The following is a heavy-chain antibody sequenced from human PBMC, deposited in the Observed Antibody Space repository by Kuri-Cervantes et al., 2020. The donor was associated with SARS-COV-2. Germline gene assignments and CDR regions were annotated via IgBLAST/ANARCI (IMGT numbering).Heavy chain of an antibody. Sequence: LSLTCATSGFTFSSYGIHWVRQAPGKGLEWVTYIRYDGTKEYYAESVKGRFTVSRDNSMNTLYLQMNSLRVEDTAVYYCAKDQMYTSGGWYTVPSESNDAFDMWGQGTMVTVSS. CDR3: AKDQMYTSGGWYTVPSESNDAFDM. V-gene: IGHV3-30*02. CDR1: GFTFSSYG. CDR2: IRYDGTKE. D-gene: IGHD6-25*01. J-gene: IGHJ3*02.